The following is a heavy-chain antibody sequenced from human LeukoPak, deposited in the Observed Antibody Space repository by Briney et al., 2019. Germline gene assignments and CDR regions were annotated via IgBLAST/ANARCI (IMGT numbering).Heavy chain of an antibody. Sequence: ASVKVSCKASGYTFTSYDINWVRQATGQGLEWMGWMNPNSGNTGYAQKFQGRVTITRNTSISTAYMELSSLRSEDTAVYYCARGRYYGSGSYRAFDYWGQGTLVTVPS. CDR2: MNPNSGNT. J-gene: IGHJ4*02. CDR3: ARGRYYGSGSYRAFDY. CDR1: GYTFTSYD. V-gene: IGHV1-8*03. D-gene: IGHD3-10*01.